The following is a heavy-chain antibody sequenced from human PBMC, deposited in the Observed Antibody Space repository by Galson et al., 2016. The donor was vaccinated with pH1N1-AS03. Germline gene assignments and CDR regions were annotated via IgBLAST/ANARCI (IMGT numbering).Heavy chain of an antibody. CDR2: IIPMSGTT. CDR1: GGTITAFS. Sequence: SVKVSCKASGGTITAFSFSWVRQAPGQGLEWLGGIIPMSGTTVYTQSFRDRVTITADKSATAVFMEMRSLKSEDTAVYYCARTRTRGYGLLQFDYWSQGTLVTVSS. CDR3: ARTRTRGYGLLQFDY. D-gene: IGHD5-18*01. J-gene: IGHJ4*02. V-gene: IGHV1-69*06.